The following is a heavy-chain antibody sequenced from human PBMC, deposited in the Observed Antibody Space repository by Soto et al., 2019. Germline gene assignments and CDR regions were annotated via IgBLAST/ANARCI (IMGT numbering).Heavy chain of an antibody. CDR2: INAGNGNT. D-gene: IGHD6-6*01. CDR3: ARDMYSSSSVLSNWFDP. V-gene: IGHV1-3*01. Sequence: ASVKVSCKASGYTFTSYAMHWVRQAPGQRLEWMGWINAGNGNTKYSQKFQGRVTITRDTSASTAYMELSSLRSEDTAVYYCARDMYSSSSVLSNWFDPWGQGTLVTVSS. CDR1: GYTFTSYA. J-gene: IGHJ5*02.